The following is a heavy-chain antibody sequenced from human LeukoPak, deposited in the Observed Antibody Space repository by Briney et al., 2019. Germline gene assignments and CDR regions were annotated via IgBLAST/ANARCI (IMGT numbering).Heavy chain of an antibody. CDR2: INHSGST. V-gene: IGHV4-34*01. CDR1: GGSFSGYY. CDR3: AGQGLGSSWFYHGGFYYCDS. Sequence: SETLSLTCAVYGGSFSGYYWSWIRQPPGKGLEWIGEINHSGSTNYNPSLKSRVTISVDTSKNQFSLKLSSVTAADTAVYYCAGQGLGSSWFYHGGFYYCDSWGQGTLVTVS. D-gene: IGHD6-13*01. J-gene: IGHJ4*02.